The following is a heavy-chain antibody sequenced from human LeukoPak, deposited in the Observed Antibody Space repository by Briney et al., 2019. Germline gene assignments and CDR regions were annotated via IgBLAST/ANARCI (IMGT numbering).Heavy chain of an antibody. CDR1: GGSISSTGHY. Sequence: SETLSLTCSVSGGSISSTGHYWGWIRQSPEKGLDWIGSIYSNGNTYYNPSVKSRVTISVDTSKNQFSLKLSSVTAADTAVYYCARGKTRVVAATWFRNWFDPWGQGTLVTVSS. CDR2: IYSNGNT. D-gene: IGHD2-15*01. V-gene: IGHV4-39*07. J-gene: IGHJ5*02. CDR3: ARGKTRVVAATWFRNWFDP.